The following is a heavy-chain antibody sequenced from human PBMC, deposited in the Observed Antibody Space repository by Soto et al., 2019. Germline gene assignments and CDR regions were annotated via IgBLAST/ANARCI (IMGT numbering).Heavy chain of an antibody. Sequence: EVQLVESGGGLVQPGGSLRLSCAASGFTFSSYWMHWVRQAPGKGLVWVSRINSDGSSTSDADSVKGRFTISRDNAKNTLYLQMNSLRAEDTAVYYCARVDSGSYYWLSYGMDVWGQGTTVTVS. D-gene: IGHD1-26*01. J-gene: IGHJ6*02. CDR1: GFTFSSYW. V-gene: IGHV3-74*01. CDR3: ARVDSGSYYWLSYGMDV. CDR2: INSDGSST.